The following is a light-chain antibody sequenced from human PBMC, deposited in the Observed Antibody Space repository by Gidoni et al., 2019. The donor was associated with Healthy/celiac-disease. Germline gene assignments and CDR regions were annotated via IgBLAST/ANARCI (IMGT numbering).Light chain of an antibody. CDR2: YDS. Sequence: SYVLTQPHSVSVAPGKTARITCGGNNIGSKSVHWYQQKPGPAPVLVIYYDSDRPSGIPERFSGSNSGNTATLTISRVEAGDEADYYCQVWDSSSDHVVFGGGTKLTVL. CDR3: QVWDSSSDHVV. V-gene: IGLV3-21*04. J-gene: IGLJ2*01. CDR1: NIGSKS.